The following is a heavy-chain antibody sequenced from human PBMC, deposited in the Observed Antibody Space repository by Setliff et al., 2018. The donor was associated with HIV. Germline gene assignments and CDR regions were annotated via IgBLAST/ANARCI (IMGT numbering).Heavy chain of an antibody. V-gene: IGHV4-34*12. CDR2: FMYTDIHYVNYLN. Sequence: SETLSLTCAVSGASFVGDNHWSWIRQTPERGLEWIAYFMYTDIHYVNYLNYRNPSLASRLSISVDKSKNQFSLKLSSVTAADTAVFYCARLTTTYYYDSSAYYHPVWGQGTLVTVSS. CDR1: GASFVGDNH. CDR3: ARLTTTYYYDSSAYYHPV. J-gene: IGHJ4*02. D-gene: IGHD3-22*01.